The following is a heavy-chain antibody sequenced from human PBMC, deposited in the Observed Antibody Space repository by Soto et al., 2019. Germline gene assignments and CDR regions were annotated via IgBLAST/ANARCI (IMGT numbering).Heavy chain of an antibody. V-gene: IGHV1-18*01. CDR3: ARTTTMVLPSRSDGMDV. CDR2: ISGSNGYT. J-gene: IGHJ6*02. CDR1: GYMFKSYG. D-gene: IGHD4-4*01. Sequence: QVQLLQSGAEVMQPGASVKVSCKAYGYMFKSYGISWVRQAPGQGLEWMGWISGSNGYTKYSENFQGRVTMTTDTSTSTAYRELRSLKSHDTAMYYWARTTTMVLPSRSDGMDVWGQGTTVTVPS.